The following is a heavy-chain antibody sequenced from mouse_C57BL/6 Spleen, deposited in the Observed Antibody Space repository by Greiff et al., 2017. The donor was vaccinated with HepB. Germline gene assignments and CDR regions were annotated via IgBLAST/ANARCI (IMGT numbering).Heavy chain of an antibody. J-gene: IGHJ1*03. V-gene: IGHV2-4*01. CDR3: AKRRGYPDWYFDV. Sequence: QVQLQQSGPGLVQPSQSLSITCTVSGFSLTSYGVHWVRQPPGKGLEWLGVIWSGGSTDYNAAFISRLSISKDNSKSKVFFKMNSLQADDTAIYYCAKRRGYPDWYFDVWGTGTTVTVSS. CDR2: IWSGGST. CDR1: GFSLTSYG. D-gene: IGHD2-2*01.